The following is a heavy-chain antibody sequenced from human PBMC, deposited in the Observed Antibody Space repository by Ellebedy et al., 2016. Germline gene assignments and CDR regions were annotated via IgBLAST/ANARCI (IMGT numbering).Heavy chain of an antibody. CDR2: ISYDGSNK. D-gene: IGHD2-21*02. CDR1: GFTFSSYA. V-gene: IGHV3-30-3*01. J-gene: IGHJ4*02. Sequence: GGSLRLXCAASGFTFSSYAMHWVRQAPGKGLEWVAVISYDGSNKYYADSVKGRFTISRDNSKNTLYLQMNSLRAEDTAVYYCARDQGVVTASWGQGTLVTVSS. CDR3: ARDQGVVTAS.